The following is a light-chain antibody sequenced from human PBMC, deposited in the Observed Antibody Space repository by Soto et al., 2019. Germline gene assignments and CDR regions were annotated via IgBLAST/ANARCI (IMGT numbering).Light chain of an antibody. Sequence: EILLTQYPGTLSLSPGERATLSCRGSQSVRSNFLAWYQQKPGQAPRLLIYGASNRATGIPERLSGSGYGTDFTLTISCLQSEDFATYYCQQYYSSPPTFGQGTKVDIK. V-gene: IGKV3-20*01. J-gene: IGKJ1*01. CDR1: QSVRSNF. CDR3: QQYYSSPPT. CDR2: GAS.